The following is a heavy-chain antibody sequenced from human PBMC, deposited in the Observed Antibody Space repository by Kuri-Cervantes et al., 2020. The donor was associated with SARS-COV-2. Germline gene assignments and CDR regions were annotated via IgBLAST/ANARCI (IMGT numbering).Heavy chain of an antibody. J-gene: IGHJ4*02. V-gene: IGHV3-23*01. CDR2: ISGSGVGT. Sequence: GGSLRLSCAVSGFASSNSAMSWVRQAPGKGLEWVSSISGSGVGTYYADSVKGRFTISRDNSKNTLYLQMNSLRAEDSALYYCAKVGLSSDYWGQGTLVTVSS. CDR3: AKVGLSSDY. D-gene: IGHD2/OR15-2a*01. CDR1: GFASSNSA.